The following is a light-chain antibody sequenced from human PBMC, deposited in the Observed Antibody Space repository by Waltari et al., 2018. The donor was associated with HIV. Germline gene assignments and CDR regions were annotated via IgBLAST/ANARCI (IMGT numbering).Light chain of an antibody. J-gene: IGLJ3*02. V-gene: IGLV1-44*01. CDR2: SNN. CDR1: SSNIGSNT. Sequence: QSVLTQPPSASGTPGQRVTISCSGSSSNIGSNTVNWYQQLPGTAPKLLIYSNNQGPSGVPDRFAGSKSGTSAARAISGLQSEDEADYYCATWDDSLNGRWVFGGGTKLTVL. CDR3: ATWDDSLNGRWV.